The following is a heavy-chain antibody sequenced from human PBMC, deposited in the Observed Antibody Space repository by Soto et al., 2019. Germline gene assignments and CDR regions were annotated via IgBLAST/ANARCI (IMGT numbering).Heavy chain of an antibody. CDR2: VHHTGRT. Sequence: QVQLQESGPGLVRPAETLSLICSVSTDSMRTYSWTWLRQSPGKGLEWIGYVHHTGRTEYNPSLESRVTISIDMSKKQFSLQLTSVTAADTAVYFCARDDTTGLLEFWGQGTLVTVSS. CDR3: ARDDTTGLLEF. V-gene: IGHV4-59*01. J-gene: IGHJ4*02. CDR1: TDSMRTYS.